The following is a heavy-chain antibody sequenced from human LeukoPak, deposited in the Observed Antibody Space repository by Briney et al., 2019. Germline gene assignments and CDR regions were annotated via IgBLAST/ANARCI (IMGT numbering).Heavy chain of an antibody. D-gene: IGHD3-22*01. V-gene: IGHV3-30*02. J-gene: IGHJ4*02. CDR1: AFTFRGYG. Sequence: GGSLRLSCATSAFTFRGYGMHWVRQAPDKGLEWVAFIRYDGSNKYYADSVKGRFTISRDNSKNTLYLQMNSLRAEDTAVYYCARDYYYSVDYWGQGTLVTVSS. CDR2: IRYDGSNK. CDR3: ARDYYYSVDY.